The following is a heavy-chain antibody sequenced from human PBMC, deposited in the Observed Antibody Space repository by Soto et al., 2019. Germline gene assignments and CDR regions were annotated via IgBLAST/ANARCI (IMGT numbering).Heavy chain of an antibody. V-gene: IGHV4-59*08. Sequence: QVQLQESGPGLVRPSETLSLTCTVSGGSIRSYYWNWIRQPPGNQLEWIGSIFHVGSANYNPSLKRRVTVSVDMSKNQFSLNLTSVTAADTAVYYCARTLSGYSYGPPDYWGQGILVTVSS. CDR1: GGSIRSYY. CDR2: IFHVGSA. CDR3: ARTLSGYSYGPPDY. J-gene: IGHJ4*02. D-gene: IGHD5-18*01.